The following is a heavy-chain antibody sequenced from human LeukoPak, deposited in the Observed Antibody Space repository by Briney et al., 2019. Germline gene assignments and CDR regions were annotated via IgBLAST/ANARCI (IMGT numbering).Heavy chain of an antibody. CDR2: ISGSGGST. CDR1: GFTFSSYA. J-gene: IGHJ1*01. CDR3: AKDLDGSGYYPEYFQH. Sequence: PGGSLRLSCAASGFTFSSYAMSWVRQAPGKGLEWVSAISGSGGSTYYADSVKGRFTISRDNSKNTLYLQMNSLRAEDTAVYYCAKDLDGSGYYPEYFQHWGQGTLVTVSS. V-gene: IGHV3-23*01. D-gene: IGHD3-22*01.